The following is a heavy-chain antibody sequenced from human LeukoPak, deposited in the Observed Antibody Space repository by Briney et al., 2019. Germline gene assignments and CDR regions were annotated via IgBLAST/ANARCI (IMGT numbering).Heavy chain of an antibody. CDR2: INPSGGST. CDR1: GYTFTSYY. CDR3: AKDRPRYYFDY. J-gene: IGHJ4*02. Sequence: GASVKVSCKASGYTFTSYYMHWVRQAPGQGLEWMGIINPSGGSTSYAQKFQGRVTMTRDMSTSTVYMELSSLRSEDTAVYYCAKDRPRYYFDYWGQGTLVTVSS. V-gene: IGHV1-46*01.